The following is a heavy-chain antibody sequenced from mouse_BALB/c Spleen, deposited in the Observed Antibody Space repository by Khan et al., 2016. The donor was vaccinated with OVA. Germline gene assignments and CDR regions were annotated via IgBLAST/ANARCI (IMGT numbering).Heavy chain of an antibody. CDR3: AIHYYGSNLYWYFDV. V-gene: IGHV1-85*01. J-gene: IGHJ1*01. CDR1: GYTFTSYD. Sequence: QVQLQQSGAELVKPGASVKLSCKASGYTFTSYDINWVRQRPEQGLEWIGWIFPGDDSTKYNEKFKGKATLTTEKSSSTAYMQPSRLTSEDSAVYFLAIHYYGSNLYWYFDVWGAGTTVTVSS. D-gene: IGHD1-1*01. CDR2: IFPGDDST.